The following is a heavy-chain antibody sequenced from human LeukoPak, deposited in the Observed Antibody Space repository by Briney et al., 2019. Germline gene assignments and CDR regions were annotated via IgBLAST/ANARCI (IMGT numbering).Heavy chain of an antibody. CDR3: ARAPPSKLLWFGEWIDY. CDR1: GGPFSGYY. V-gene: IGHV4-34*01. CDR2: INHSGST. Sequence: PSETLSLTCAVYGGPFSGYYWSWIRQPPGKGLEWIGEINHSGSTNCNPSLKSRVTISVDTSKNQFSLKLSSVTAADTAVYYCARAPPSKLLWFGEWIDYWGQGTLVTVSS. J-gene: IGHJ4*02. D-gene: IGHD3-10*01.